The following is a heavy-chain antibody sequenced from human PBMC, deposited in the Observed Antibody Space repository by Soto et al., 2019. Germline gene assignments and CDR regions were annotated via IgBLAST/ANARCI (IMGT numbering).Heavy chain of an antibody. V-gene: IGHV4-59*01. CDR3: ARSRITMVRDNWFDP. J-gene: IGHJ5*02. Sequence: SQTLSLTCTVSGGSISSYYLSWIRQPPGKGLEWIGYIYYSGSTNYNPSLKSRVTISVDTSKNQFSLKLSSVTAADTAVYYCARSRITMVRDNWFDPWGQGTLVTVS. CDR2: IYYSGST. D-gene: IGHD3-10*01. CDR1: GGSISSYY.